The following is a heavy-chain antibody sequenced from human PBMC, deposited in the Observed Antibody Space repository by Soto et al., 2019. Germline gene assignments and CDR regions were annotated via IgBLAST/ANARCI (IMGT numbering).Heavy chain of an antibody. CDR2: ISSSSSYT. CDR1: GFTFSDYY. CDR3: ARDPDRDGYNYMEYFDL. V-gene: IGHV3-11*06. J-gene: IGHJ2*01. Sequence: QVQLVESGGGLVKPGGSLRLSCAASGFTFSDYYMSWIRQAPGKGLEWVSYISSSSSYTNYADSVKGRFTISRDNAKNSLYLQMNSLRAEDTAVYYCARDPDRDGYNYMEYFDLWGRGTLVTVSS. D-gene: IGHD5-12*01.